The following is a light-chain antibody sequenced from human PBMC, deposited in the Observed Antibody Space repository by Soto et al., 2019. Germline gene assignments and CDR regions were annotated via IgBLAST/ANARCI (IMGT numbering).Light chain of an antibody. V-gene: IGKV3-11*01. CDR3: QQRSIWPPIT. CDR1: QSVRSY. J-gene: IGKJ5*01. Sequence: DIVLTQSPATLSLSPGERATLSCRASQSVRSYLAWYQQKPGQAPRLLIYDASNRATGIPARFSGSGSGTDFTLTISSLEPEDFALYYCQQRSIWPPITFGQGTRLEMK. CDR2: DAS.